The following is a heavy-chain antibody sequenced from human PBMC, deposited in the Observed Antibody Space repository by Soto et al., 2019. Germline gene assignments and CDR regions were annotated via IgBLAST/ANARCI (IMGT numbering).Heavy chain of an antibody. V-gene: IGHV3-23*01. Sequence: GSLRLSCAASGFTFRSYAMSWVRQAPGKGLEWVSAISGSGDSTYYADSVKGRFTISRDNSKNTLYLQMNSLRAEDTAVYYCAKDLSYSSGWPFDYWGQGTLVTVSS. CDR2: ISGSGDST. D-gene: IGHD6-19*01. J-gene: IGHJ4*02. CDR3: AKDLSYSSGWPFDY. CDR1: GFTFRSYA.